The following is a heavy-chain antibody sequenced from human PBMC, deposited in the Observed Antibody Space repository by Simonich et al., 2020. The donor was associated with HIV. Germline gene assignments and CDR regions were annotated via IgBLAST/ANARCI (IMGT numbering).Heavy chain of an antibody. CDR2: IWYNGSNK. V-gene: IGHV3-33*01. CDR1: GFTFSSYG. J-gene: IGHJ3*02. CDR3: ARDRAYYDFWSGYRGDAFDI. D-gene: IGHD3-3*01. Sequence: QVQLVESGGGVVQPGRSLRLSCAASGFTFSSYGMHWVRQAPGKGLGWLAVIWYNGSNKYYADSVKGRFTISRDNSKNTLYLQMNSLRAEDTAVYYCARDRAYYDFWSGYRGDAFDIWGQGTMVTVSS.